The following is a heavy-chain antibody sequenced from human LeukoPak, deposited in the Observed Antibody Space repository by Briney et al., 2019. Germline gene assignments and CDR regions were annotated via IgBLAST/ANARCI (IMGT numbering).Heavy chain of an antibody. Sequence: PSETLSLTCIVSGGSISISGYYWAWIRQPPGKGLEWTASIFYSGSTNYNPSLKSRVTISVDTSKNQFSLKPSSVTAADTAVYYCARHRRGDDDAFDIWGQGTMVTVSS. CDR3: ARHRRGDDDAFDI. D-gene: IGHD3-10*01. CDR2: IFYSGST. V-gene: IGHV4-39*01. CDR1: GGSISISGYY. J-gene: IGHJ3*02.